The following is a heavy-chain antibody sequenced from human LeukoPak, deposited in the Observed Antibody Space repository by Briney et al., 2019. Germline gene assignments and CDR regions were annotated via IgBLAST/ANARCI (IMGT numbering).Heavy chain of an antibody. CDR1: GGSFSGYY. J-gene: IGHJ6*03. CDR2: INHSGST. Sequence: PSETLSLTCAVYGGSFSGYYWSWIRQPPGKGLEWIGEINHSGSTNYNPSLKSRAPISVDTSKNQFSLKLSSVTAADTAVYYCARKGRESKYYYYYYMDVWGKGTTVTVSS. D-gene: IGHD3-10*01. V-gene: IGHV4-34*01. CDR3: ARKGRESKYYYYYYMDV.